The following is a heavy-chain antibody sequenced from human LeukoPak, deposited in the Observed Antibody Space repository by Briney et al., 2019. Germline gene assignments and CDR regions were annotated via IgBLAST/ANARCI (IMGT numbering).Heavy chain of an antibody. V-gene: IGHV3-15*01. CDR2: IKRKSDGGTA. D-gene: IGHD1-14*01. CDR1: GFTFSSYS. CDR3: TTVTDGAPDN. Sequence: PGGSLRLSCAASGFTFSSYSMNWVRQAPGKGLEWVGRIKRKSDGGTADSAAPVKGRFTLSRDDSKKALYLQMNSLKTEDTAVYFCTTVTDGAPDNWGQGTLVTVSS. J-gene: IGHJ4*02.